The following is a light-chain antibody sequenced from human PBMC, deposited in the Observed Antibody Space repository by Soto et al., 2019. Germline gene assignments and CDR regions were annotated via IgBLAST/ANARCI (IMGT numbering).Light chain of an antibody. CDR1: QIIGTW. V-gene: IGKV1-5*01. Sequence: DIQMTQSPSTLSASVGDRVTITCRASQIIGTWVAWYQQKPGKAPKLLIFDASSLDSGVPSRFSGSGSGTDFTLTISSLQPDDFATYYCQQYNNYWYNFGQGTKLEI. J-gene: IGKJ2*01. CDR2: DAS. CDR3: QQYNNYWYN.